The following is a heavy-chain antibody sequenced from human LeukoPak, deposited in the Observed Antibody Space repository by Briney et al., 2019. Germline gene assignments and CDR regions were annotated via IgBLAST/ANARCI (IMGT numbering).Heavy chain of an antibody. Sequence: GGSLRLSCVASGFTFSSDNMNWVRQAPGKGLKWVSCINSRSGSIYYADSVNGRFTTSRDNAKNSLFLQMNSVRAEDMAVYYCVKGGWIHILDYWGQGTLVTVSS. CDR3: VKGGWIHILDY. J-gene: IGHJ4*02. CDR2: INSRSGSI. CDR1: GFTFSSDN. V-gene: IGHV3-48*04. D-gene: IGHD5-18*01.